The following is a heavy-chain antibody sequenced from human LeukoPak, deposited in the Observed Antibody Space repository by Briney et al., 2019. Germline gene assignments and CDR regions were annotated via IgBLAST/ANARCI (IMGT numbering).Heavy chain of an antibody. CDR3: AREGYDFWSGYYTRAFDI. V-gene: IGHV3-53*01. J-gene: IGHJ3*02. D-gene: IGHD3-3*01. Sequence: PGGSLRLSCAASGFTVSSNYMSWVRQAPGKGLEWVSVIYSGGSTYYADSVKGRFTISRDNSKNTLYLQMNSLRAEDTAVYYCAREGYDFWSGYYTRAFDIWGQGTMVTVSS. CDR2: IYSGGST. CDR1: GFTVSSNY.